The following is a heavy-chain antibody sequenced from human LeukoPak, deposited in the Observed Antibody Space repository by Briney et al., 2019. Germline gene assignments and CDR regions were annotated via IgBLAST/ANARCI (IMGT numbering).Heavy chain of an antibody. D-gene: IGHD5-12*01. V-gene: IGHV1-18*01. CDR3: AREIDSGYDSGYFDY. Sequence: ASVKVSCKASGYTFTSYGISWVRQAPGQGLEWMGWISAYNGNTNYAQKLQGRVTMTTDTSTSTAYMELSSLRSEDTAVYYCAREIDSGYDSGYFDYWGQGTLVTVSS. CDR1: GYTFTSYG. J-gene: IGHJ4*02. CDR2: ISAYNGNT.